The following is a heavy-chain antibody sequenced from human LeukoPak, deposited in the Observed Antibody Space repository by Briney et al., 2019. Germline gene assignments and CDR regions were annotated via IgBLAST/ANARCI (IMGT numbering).Heavy chain of an antibody. CDR3: ARSFRRGYSYGYPNWFDP. CDR1: GASVSDGNYY. V-gene: IGHV4-61*01. CDR2: INHSGST. Sequence: PSETLSLTCSVSGASVSDGNYYWSWIRQPPGKGLEWIGEINHSGSTNYNPSLKSRVTISVDTSKNQFSLKLSSVTAADTAVYYCARSFRRGYSYGYPNWFDPWGQGTLVTVSS. D-gene: IGHD5-18*01. J-gene: IGHJ5*02.